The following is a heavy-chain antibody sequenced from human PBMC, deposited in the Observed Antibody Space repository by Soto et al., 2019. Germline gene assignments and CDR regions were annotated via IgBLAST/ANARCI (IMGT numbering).Heavy chain of an antibody. J-gene: IGHJ6*02. V-gene: IGHV1-69*01. D-gene: IGHD2-21*02. Sequence: QVQLVQSGAEVKKPGSSVKVSCKASGGTFSSYAISWVRQAPGQGLEWMGGIIPIFGTANYAQKFQGRVTITADEYTSTAYMELSSLRSEDTAVYYCARNGGNSGNYYYYGMDGWGQGTTVTVSS. CDR2: IIPIFGTA. CDR3: ARNGGNSGNYYYYGMDG. CDR1: GGTFSSYA.